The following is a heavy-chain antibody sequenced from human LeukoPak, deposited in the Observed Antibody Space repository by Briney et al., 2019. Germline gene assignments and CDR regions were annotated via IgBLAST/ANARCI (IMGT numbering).Heavy chain of an antibody. V-gene: IGHV3-15*01. CDR2: IKSKTDGGTT. J-gene: IGHJ2*01. CDR3: ATVYWYFVL. Sequence: PGGSLRLSCAASGFTFSNAWMSWVRQAPGKGLQWVGLIKSKTDGGTTDYAAPVKGRFTISRDDSKNTLYLQMSSLKTEDTAVYYCATVYWYFVLWCRGTLVSVSA. CDR1: GFTFSNAW.